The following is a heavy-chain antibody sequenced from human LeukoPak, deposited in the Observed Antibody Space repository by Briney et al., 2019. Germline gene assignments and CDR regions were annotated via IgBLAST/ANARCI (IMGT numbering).Heavy chain of an antibody. V-gene: IGHV4-59*01. CDR1: GGSISSYY. CDR3: ARESITIFGVVPQYYFDY. CDR2: IYYGGST. D-gene: IGHD3-3*01. J-gene: IGHJ4*02. Sequence: PSETLSLTCTVSGGSISSYYWSWIRQPPGKGLEWIGYIYYGGSTNYNPSLKSRVTISVDTSKNQFSLKLSSVTAADTAVYYCARESITIFGVVPQYYFDYWGQGTLVTVSS.